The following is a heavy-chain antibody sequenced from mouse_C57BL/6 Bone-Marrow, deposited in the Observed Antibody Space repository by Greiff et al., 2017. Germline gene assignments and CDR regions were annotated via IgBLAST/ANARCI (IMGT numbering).Heavy chain of an antibody. J-gene: IGHJ1*03. CDR3: DRLRVPYWYIDV. CDR1: GFTFSRYA. CDR2: ISDGGSYT. Sequence: EVKLVESGGGLVKPGGSLKLSCAASGFTFSRYAMSWVRQTPEKRLEWVATISDGGSYTYYPDNVKGRFTISIDNAKNNLYLQMSHLKSEDTAMYYGDRLRVPYWYIDVWGTGTTVTVSS. D-gene: IGHD2-4*01. V-gene: IGHV5-4*03.